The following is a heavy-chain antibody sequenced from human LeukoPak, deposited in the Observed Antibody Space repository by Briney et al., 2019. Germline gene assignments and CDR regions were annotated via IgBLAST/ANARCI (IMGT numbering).Heavy chain of an antibody. V-gene: IGHV1-8*01. CDR2: MNPNRGNT. Sequence: ASVKVSCKASGYTFTSYDINWVRQATGQGLEWMGWMNPNRGNTGYAQKFQGRVTMTRNTSISTAYMELSSLRSEDTAVYYCARFDDSSGYYFAPLLGSYYGMDVWGQGTTVTVSS. CDR1: GYTFTSYD. J-gene: IGHJ6*02. CDR3: ARFDDSSGYYFAPLLGSYYGMDV. D-gene: IGHD3-22*01.